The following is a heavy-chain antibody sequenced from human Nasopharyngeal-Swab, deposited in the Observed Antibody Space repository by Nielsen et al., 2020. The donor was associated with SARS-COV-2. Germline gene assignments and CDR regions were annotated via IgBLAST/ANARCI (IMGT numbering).Heavy chain of an antibody. CDR3: ARESVSITTYIDH. Sequence: GESLKISCEATGFTFFSGHWMSCVRQAPGKGLEWVANIKPDGSEKNYVDSVKGRFTISRDNARNSLYLQINSLRADDTAMYYCARESVSITTYIDHWGQGTLVTVSS. CDR1: GFTFFSGHW. J-gene: IGHJ4*02. D-gene: IGHD3-22*01. V-gene: IGHV3-7*03. CDR2: IKPDGSEK.